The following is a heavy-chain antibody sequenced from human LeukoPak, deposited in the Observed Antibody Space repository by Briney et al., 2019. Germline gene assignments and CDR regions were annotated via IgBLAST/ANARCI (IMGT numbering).Heavy chain of an antibody. CDR1: GFTLGSDG. Sequence: GRSLRLSCAASGFTLGSDGMHWVPQAPGNGLKWVTVISYDRSNKYYADSVKGRFPISRDNSKNTLYLQMNSLRGEDTAVYYCAKDLVPAGITIFPHYCYGMDVWGKGTTVTVSS. D-gene: IGHD3-9*01. CDR3: AKDLVPAGITIFPHYCYGMDV. CDR2: ISYDRSNK. V-gene: IGHV3-30*18. J-gene: IGHJ6*04.